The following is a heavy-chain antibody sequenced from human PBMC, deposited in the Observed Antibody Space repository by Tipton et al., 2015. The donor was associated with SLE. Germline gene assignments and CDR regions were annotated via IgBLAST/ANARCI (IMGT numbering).Heavy chain of an antibody. J-gene: IGHJ2*01. Sequence: TLSLTCTVSGGSISSSSYYWGWIRQPPGKGLEWIGNIYYSGSTYYNPSLKSRVTISVDTSKNQFSLKLSSVTAADTAVYYCARRSPVAGRDWYFDLWGRGTLVTVSS. CDR3: ARRSPVAGRDWYFDL. CDR2: IYYSGST. D-gene: IGHD6-19*01. CDR1: GGSISSSSYY. V-gene: IGHV4-39*01.